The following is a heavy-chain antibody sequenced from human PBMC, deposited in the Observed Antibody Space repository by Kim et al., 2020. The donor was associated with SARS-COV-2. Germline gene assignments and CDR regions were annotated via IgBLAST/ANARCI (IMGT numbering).Heavy chain of an antibody. D-gene: IGHD5-18*01. J-gene: IGHJ4*02. V-gene: IGHV3-30*03. Sequence: YYADSVKGRFTISRDNSKNALYLQMNSLRAEDTAVYYCAREGDTAMVLDYWGQGTLVTVSS. CDR3: AREGDTAMVLDY.